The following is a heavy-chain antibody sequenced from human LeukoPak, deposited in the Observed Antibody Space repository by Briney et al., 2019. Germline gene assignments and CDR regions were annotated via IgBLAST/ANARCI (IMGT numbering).Heavy chain of an antibody. Sequence: PGGSLRLSCAASGFTFDDYAMHWVRQAPGKGLEWVSGISWNSGSIGYADSVKGRFTISRDNSKNTLYLQMNSLRAEDTAVYYCARDDGVDTAMSYFDYWGQGTLVTVSS. J-gene: IGHJ4*02. CDR3: ARDDGVDTAMSYFDY. D-gene: IGHD5-18*01. V-gene: IGHV3-9*01. CDR1: GFTFDDYA. CDR2: ISWNSGSI.